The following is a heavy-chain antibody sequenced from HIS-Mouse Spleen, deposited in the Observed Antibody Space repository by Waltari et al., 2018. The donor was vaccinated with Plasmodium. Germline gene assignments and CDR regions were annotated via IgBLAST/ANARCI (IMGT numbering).Heavy chain of an antibody. CDR2: INPNSGGT. J-gene: IGHJ1*01. Sequence: QVQLVQSGAEVKKPGASVKVSCKASGYTFTGYYMHWVRQAPGQGLGWMGWINPNSGGTNYAQKFQGRVPMTRDTSISTAYMELSRRRAAETAVYDCARVLGYKAAAGTFVEYFQHWGQGTLVTVAS. V-gene: IGHV1-2*02. CDR3: ARVLGYKAAAGTFVEYFQH. CDR1: GYTFTGYY. D-gene: IGHD6-13*01.